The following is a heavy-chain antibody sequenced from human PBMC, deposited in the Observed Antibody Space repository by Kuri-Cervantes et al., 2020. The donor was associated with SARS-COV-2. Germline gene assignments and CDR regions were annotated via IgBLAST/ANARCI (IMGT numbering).Heavy chain of an antibody. J-gene: IGHJ4*02. V-gene: IGHV4-39*07. Sequence: SETLSLTCTVSGGSISSYYWSWIRQPPGKGLEWIGSIYYSGSTYYNPSLKSRVTISVDTSKNQFSLKLSSVTAADTAVYYCASTYQDIVVVPAAPDYWGQGTLVTVSS. CDR2: IYYSGST. CDR1: GGSISSYY. CDR3: ASTYQDIVVVPAAPDY. D-gene: IGHD2-2*01.